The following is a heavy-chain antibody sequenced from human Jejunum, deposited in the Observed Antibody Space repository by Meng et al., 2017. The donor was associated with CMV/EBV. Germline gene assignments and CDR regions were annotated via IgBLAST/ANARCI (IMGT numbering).Heavy chain of an antibody. J-gene: IGHJ4*02. V-gene: IGHV4-4*07. CDR3: AKGYGNSFEY. D-gene: IGHD3-16*01. CDR2: IITSGST. CDR1: GGSFTTYY. Sequence: QVQLPSSGPGVVKPSETLSRACTVAGGSFTTYYWSWIRQRAGKGLEWIGRIITSGSTNYNPSLRSRVIMSVDTSKNQFFLKLRSVTAADTAVYFCAKGYGNSFEYWGQGSLVTVSS.